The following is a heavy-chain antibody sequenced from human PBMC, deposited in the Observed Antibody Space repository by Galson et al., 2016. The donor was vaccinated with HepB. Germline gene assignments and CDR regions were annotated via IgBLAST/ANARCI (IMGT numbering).Heavy chain of an antibody. CDR1: GLSLSPYA. J-gene: IGHJ3*02. D-gene: IGHD4-17*01. V-gene: IGHV3-23*01. Sequence: SLRLSCAGSGLSLSPYAMSWGRQAPGKGLEWVSGISASGGSKTYADSVRGRFNISRDNSNNKLFLQMNSLTTEDTAIYFCAKDRLSGHGDYSWGIFDIWGRGTEVTVSS. CDR2: ISASGGSK. CDR3: AKDRLSGHGDYSWGIFDI.